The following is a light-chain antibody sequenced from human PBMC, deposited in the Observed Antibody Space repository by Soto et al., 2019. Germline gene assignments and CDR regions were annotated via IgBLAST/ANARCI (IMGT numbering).Light chain of an antibody. V-gene: IGLV1-51*01. CDR1: SSNIGNNF. CDR3: ATWDSSLSAVV. CDR2: NSD. Sequence: QSVLTQPPSVSAAPGQRVTISCSGSSSNIGNNFVSWYQQFPGAAPKLLIFNSDKRPSGIPDRFSGSKSGTSATLGITGLKTGDEAAYYCATWDSSLSAVVFGGGTKLTVL. J-gene: IGLJ2*01.